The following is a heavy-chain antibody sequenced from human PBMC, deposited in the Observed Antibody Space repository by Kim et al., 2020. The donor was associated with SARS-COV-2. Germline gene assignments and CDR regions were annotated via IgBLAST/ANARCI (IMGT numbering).Heavy chain of an antibody. Sequence: GGSLRLSCASSGFSFSDYWMSWVRQAPGKGLEWVANIKEDGSEKHYVDAVKGRFTISRDNNKNSLYLEMSSLRAEDTAFYYYARDAPYYSSGWAYWGQGT. V-gene: IGHV3-7*01. CDR3: ARDAPYYSSGWAY. J-gene: IGHJ4*02. CDR2: IKEDGSEK. D-gene: IGHD6-19*01. CDR1: GFSFSDYW.